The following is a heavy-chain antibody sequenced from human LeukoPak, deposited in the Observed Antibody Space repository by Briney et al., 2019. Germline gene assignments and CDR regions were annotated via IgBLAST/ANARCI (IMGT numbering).Heavy chain of an antibody. J-gene: IGHJ4*02. CDR3: ATAGSGTYADY. Sequence: GRSLRLSCAAPGFTFSSYDMHWVRQAPGKGLEWVALIWYDGSNKYYADSVKGRFTISRDNSKNTLYLQMNSLRAEDTALYYCATAGSGTYADYWGLGTLVTVSS. D-gene: IGHD1-26*01. CDR1: GFTFSSYD. CDR2: IWYDGSNK. V-gene: IGHV3-33*01.